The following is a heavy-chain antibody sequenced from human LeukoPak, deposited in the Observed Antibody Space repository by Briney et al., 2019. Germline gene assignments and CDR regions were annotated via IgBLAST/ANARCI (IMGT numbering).Heavy chain of an antibody. V-gene: IGHV1-2*02. Sequence: ASVKLSFKASGYTFTVYYNHWVRLPPGPGMELMGWINPNSVGTSYAQRFQGRVTMTRDTSISTAYMDLNRLTSDDTAVYFCARGIVLTTVNTFDIWGQGTLVTVSS. D-gene: IGHD4-17*01. J-gene: IGHJ3*02. CDR2: INPNSVGT. CDR1: GYTFTVYY. CDR3: ARGIVLTTVNTFDI.